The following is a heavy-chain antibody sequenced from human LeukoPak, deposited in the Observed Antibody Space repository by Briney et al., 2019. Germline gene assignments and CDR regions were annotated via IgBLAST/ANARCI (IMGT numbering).Heavy chain of an antibody. V-gene: IGHV3-7*03. Sequence: GGSLRLSCVASGFTFSGYWMNWARQAPGRGRGWVASINHNGNVNYYVHSVKGRFTISRDNAKNSLYLQMSNLRAEDTAVYFCARGGGVDVWGEGATVTVSS. D-gene: IGHD3-16*01. CDR2: INHNGNVN. CDR3: ARGGGVDV. J-gene: IGHJ6*04. CDR1: GFTFSGYW.